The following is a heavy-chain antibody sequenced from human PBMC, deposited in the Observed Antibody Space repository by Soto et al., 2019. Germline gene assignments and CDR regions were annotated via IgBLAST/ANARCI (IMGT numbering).Heavy chain of an antibody. Sequence: SGGSLRLSCAASGFTFSSYSMNWVRQAPGKGLEWVSYISSSSSTIYYADSVKGRFTISRDNAKNSLYLQMNSLRAEDTAVYYCARAVDDYGDYGSSGYFDLWGRGTLVTVSS. CDR3: ARAVDDYGDYGSSGYFDL. J-gene: IGHJ2*01. CDR1: GFTFSSYS. D-gene: IGHD4-17*01. V-gene: IGHV3-48*01. CDR2: ISSSSSTI.